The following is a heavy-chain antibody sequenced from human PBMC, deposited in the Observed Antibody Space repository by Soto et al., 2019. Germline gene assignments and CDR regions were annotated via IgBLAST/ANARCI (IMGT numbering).Heavy chain of an antibody. J-gene: IGHJ5*02. CDR3: ARDFKDEYSSAWYVH. Sequence: QVQLVQSGAEVKKPGASVKVSCKASGYTFTGYYMHWVRHAPGQGLEWMGWSNPNSGGTNYAQKFQGRVTMTRDTSISTAYMELSRLRSDDTAVYDCARDFKDEYSSAWYVHCGQGTLVTVSS. D-gene: IGHD6-19*01. CDR1: GYTFTGYY. V-gene: IGHV1-2*02. CDR2: SNPNSGGT.